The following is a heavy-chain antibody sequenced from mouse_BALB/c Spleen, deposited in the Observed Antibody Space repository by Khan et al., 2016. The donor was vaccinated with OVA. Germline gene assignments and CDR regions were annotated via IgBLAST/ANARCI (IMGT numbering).Heavy chain of an antibody. CDR1: GYTFTTYW. CDR2: INPTSGYT. J-gene: IGHJ2*01. V-gene: IGHV1-7*01. Sequence: VQLQKSGTELAKPGASVKMFCKASGYTFTTYWMHWEKERPGQGLEWIGYINPTSGYTDYNEKFKDKATLSADKSSSPAYMQLSSLTSEDSAVYYFARDRIDYWGQGTTLTVSS. CDR3: ARDRIDY.